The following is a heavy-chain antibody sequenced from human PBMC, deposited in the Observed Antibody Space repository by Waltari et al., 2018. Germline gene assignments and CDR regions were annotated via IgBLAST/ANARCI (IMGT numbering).Heavy chain of an antibody. CDR1: GGTFSSYA. Sequence: QVQLVQSGAEVKKPGSSVKVSCKASGGTFSSYAISWVRQAPGQGLEWMGRIIPIFGTANYAQKFQGRVTITADKSTSTAYMELSSLRSEDTAVYYCAIWGTAPHYYYYGMDVWGQGTTVTVSS. J-gene: IGHJ6*02. V-gene: IGHV1-69*08. CDR2: IIPIFGTA. D-gene: IGHD6-13*01. CDR3: AIWGTAPHYYYYGMDV.